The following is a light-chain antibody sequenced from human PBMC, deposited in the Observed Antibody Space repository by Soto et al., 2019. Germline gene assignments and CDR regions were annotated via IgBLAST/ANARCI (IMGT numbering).Light chain of an antibody. J-gene: IGKJ1*01. Sequence: DIQMTQSPSTLSASVGDRVTITCRARQSISSWLAWYQQKPGKAPKLLIYDASSLESGVPSRFSGSGSGTELTLTISSLQPDDFATYYCQQYNSYPWTFGQGTKVEI. V-gene: IGKV1-5*01. CDR2: DAS. CDR3: QQYNSYPWT. CDR1: QSISSW.